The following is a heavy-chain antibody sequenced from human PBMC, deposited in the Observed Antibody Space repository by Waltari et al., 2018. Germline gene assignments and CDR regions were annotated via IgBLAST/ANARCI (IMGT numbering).Heavy chain of an antibody. J-gene: IGHJ4*02. CDR3: AKDHPWEVLLPIYQIDY. CDR1: GFTFRRSG. Sequence: QVQLVESGGGVVRPGRSLRLSCSASGFTFRRSGMPWVGQIPGKGLEWLTFLSIEGSDKYYSDSVKGRFTIYKDNSRNTLYLQMNSLRPEDTAVYFCAKDHPWEVLLPIYQIDYWGRGTLVTVSS. D-gene: IGHD2-15*01. CDR2: LSIEGSDK. V-gene: IGHV3-30*18.